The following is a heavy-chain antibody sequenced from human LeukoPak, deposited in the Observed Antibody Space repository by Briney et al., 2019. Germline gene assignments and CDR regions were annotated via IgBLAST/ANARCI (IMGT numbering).Heavy chain of an antibody. CDR1: EFTVSNNY. CDR2: IYSGGST. V-gene: IGHV3-66*01. CDR3: AGARCPNWFDP. J-gene: IGHJ5*02. Sequence: GGSLRLSCAASEFTVSNNYLSWVRQAPGKGLECVSVIYSGGSTYYADSVKGRFTISRDNSKNTLYLQMNSLRAEDTAVYYCAGARCPNWFDPWGQGTLVTVSS. D-gene: IGHD2-8*01.